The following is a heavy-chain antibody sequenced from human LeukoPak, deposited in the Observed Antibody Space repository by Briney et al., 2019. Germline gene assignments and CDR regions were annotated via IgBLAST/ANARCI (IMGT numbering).Heavy chain of an antibody. CDR3: ASDTYYDILTGYYGMDV. CDR1: GFTVSSNY. Sequence: GGSLRLSCAASGFTVSSNYMSWVRQAPGKGLEWVSVIYSGGSTYYADSVKGRFTISRDNSKNTLHLQMNSLRAEDTAVYYCASDTYYDILTGYYGMDVWGQGTTVTVSS. J-gene: IGHJ6*02. V-gene: IGHV3-66*01. CDR2: IYSGGST. D-gene: IGHD3-9*01.